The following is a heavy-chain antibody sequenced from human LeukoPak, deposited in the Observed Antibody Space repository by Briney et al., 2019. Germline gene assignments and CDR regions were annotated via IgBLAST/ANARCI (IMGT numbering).Heavy chain of an antibody. D-gene: IGHD1-1*01. V-gene: IGHV3-33*08. CDR1: GFTFSSYG. J-gene: IGHJ2*01. CDR2: IWYDGSIK. Sequence: GGSLRLSCAASGFTFSSYGMHWVRQAPGKGLEWVALIWYDGSIKYYADSVKGRFTISRDNSKNTLYLQMNSLRVEDTAVYYCARELGGTTDWYFDLWGRGTLVTVSS. CDR3: ARELGGTTDWYFDL.